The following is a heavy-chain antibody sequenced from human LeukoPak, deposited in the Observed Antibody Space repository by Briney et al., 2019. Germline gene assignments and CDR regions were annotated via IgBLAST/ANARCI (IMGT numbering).Heavy chain of an antibody. CDR1: GFTFSDYY. J-gene: IGHJ4*02. Sequence: PGGSLRLSCAASGFTFSDYYMSWIRQAPGKGLEWVSAISGSGGSTYYADSVKGRFTISRDNSKNTLYLQMNSLRAEDTAVYYCAKEEQWLVRYLFDYWGQGTLVTVSS. D-gene: IGHD6-19*01. CDR2: ISGSGGST. CDR3: AKEEQWLVRYLFDY. V-gene: IGHV3-23*01.